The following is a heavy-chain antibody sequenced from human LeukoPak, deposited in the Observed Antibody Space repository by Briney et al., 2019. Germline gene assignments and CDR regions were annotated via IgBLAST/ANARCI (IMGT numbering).Heavy chain of an antibody. Sequence: QAGGSLRLSCAASGFSLSNHWVTWVRQAPGKGPEWVAHINVDGSEKDFLDSVRGRFTISRDNSKNSVYLQMNTLRVEDTAVYHCARGHYGLDVWGQGTTVTASS. CDR2: INVDGSEK. V-gene: IGHV3-7*01. CDR3: ARGHYGLDV. J-gene: IGHJ6*02. CDR1: GFSLSNHW.